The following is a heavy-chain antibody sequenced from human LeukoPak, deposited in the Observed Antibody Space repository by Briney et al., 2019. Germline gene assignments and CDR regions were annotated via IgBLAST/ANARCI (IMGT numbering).Heavy chain of an antibody. Sequence: AGGSLRLSCAASGFTFSSYAMHWVRQAPGKGLEWVAVISYDGSNKYYADSVKGRFTISRDNSKNTLCLQMNSLRAEDTAVYYCARDRSGYYGPDYWGQGTLVTVSS. CDR2: ISYDGSNK. CDR3: ARDRSGYYGPDY. J-gene: IGHJ4*02. V-gene: IGHV3-30*04. CDR1: GFTFSSYA. D-gene: IGHD3-22*01.